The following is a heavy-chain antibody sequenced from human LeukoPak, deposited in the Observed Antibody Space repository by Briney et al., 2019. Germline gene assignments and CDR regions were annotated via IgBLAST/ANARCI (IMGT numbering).Heavy chain of an antibody. Sequence: GGSLRLSCAASGFTFSDYYMSWIRQAPGKGLEWVSYISSSGSTIYYADSVKGRFTISRDNAKNSLYLQMNSLRPEDTAVYYCTRQSGVYYYGMDVWGQGTTVTVSS. D-gene: IGHD5-12*01. CDR2: ISSSGSTI. J-gene: IGHJ6*02. CDR3: TRQSGVYYYGMDV. V-gene: IGHV3-11*01. CDR1: GFTFSDYY.